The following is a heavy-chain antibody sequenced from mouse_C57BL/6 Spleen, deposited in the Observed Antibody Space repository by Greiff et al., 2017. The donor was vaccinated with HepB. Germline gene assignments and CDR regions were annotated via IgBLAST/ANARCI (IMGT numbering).Heavy chain of an antibody. CDR2: IYPSDSET. D-gene: IGHD2-3*01. V-gene: IGHV1-61*01. CDR3: ARQDGYYAMDY. J-gene: IGHJ4*01. Sequence: QVQLQQPGAELVRPGSSVKLSCKASGYTFTSYWMDWVKQRPGQGLEWIGNIYPSDSETHYNQKFKDKATLTVDKSSSTAYMQLSSLTSDDSAVYYCARQDGYYAMDYWGQGTSVTVSS. CDR1: GYTFTSYW.